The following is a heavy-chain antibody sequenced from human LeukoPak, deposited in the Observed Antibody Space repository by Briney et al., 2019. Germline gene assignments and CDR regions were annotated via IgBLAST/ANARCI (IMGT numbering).Heavy chain of an antibody. D-gene: IGHD6-19*01. V-gene: IGHV1-69*02. CDR3: ASVAHQNYYYYGMDV. CDR1: GYTFTGYY. CDR2: IIPIFGIA. J-gene: IGHJ6*02. Sequence: ASVKVSCKASGYTFTGYYMHWVRQAPGQGLEWMGRIIPIFGIANYAQKFQGRVTITADKSTSTAYMELSSLRSEDTAVYYCASVAHQNYYYYGMDVWGQGTTVTVSS.